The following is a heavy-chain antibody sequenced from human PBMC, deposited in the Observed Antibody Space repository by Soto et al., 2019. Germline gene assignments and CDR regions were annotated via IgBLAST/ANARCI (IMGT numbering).Heavy chain of an antibody. Sequence: GGSLRLSCAASGFTFSSYGMHWVRQAPGKGLEWVAVISYDGSSKYYADSVKGRFTISRDNSKNTLYLQMNSLRAEDTAVYYCAKVVRGVILPYFDYWGQGTLVTVSS. CDR3: AKVVRGVILPYFDY. D-gene: IGHD3-10*01. CDR1: GFTFSSYG. V-gene: IGHV3-30*18. J-gene: IGHJ4*02. CDR2: ISYDGSSK.